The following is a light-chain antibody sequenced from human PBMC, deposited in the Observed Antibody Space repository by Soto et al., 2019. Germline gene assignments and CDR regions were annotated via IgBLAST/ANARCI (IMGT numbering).Light chain of an antibody. CDR3: SSYAGEIDLVV. V-gene: IGLV2-8*01. Sequence: QSALTQPPSASGSPGQSVTVSCTGTSSDIGGHDFVTWYQQHPGKAPKVMIYEVTKRPSGVPDRFSGSKSGNTASLTVSGLQAEDEADYYCSSYAGEIDLVVFGGGTKLTVL. CDR2: EVT. J-gene: IGLJ2*01. CDR1: SSDIGGHDF.